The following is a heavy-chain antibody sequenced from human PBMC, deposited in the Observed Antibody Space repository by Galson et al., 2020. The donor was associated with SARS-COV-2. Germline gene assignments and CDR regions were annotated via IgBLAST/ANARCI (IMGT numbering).Heavy chain of an antibody. J-gene: IGHJ4*02. D-gene: IGHD3-22*01. Sequence: GESLKISCAASGFTFSSYGMHWVRQAPGKGLEWGAVISYDGSNKYYADSVKGRFTISRDNSKNTLYLQMNSLRAEDTAVYYCARDARYYYDSSGYEGSFYFDYWGQGTLVTVSS. CDR1: GFTFSSYG. V-gene: IGHV3-30*03. CDR2: ISYDGSNK. CDR3: ARDARYYYDSSGYEGSFYFDY.